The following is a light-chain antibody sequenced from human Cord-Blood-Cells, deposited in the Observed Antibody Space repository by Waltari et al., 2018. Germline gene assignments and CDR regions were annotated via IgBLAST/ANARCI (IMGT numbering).Light chain of an antibody. CDR2: DAS. CDR3: QQRSNWSLT. J-gene: IGKJ1*01. V-gene: IGKV3-11*01. Sequence: EIVSTQSPATLSLSPGERATLSCRASQRVSSYLAWYQQKPGQTPRLLIYDASNRATGIPARFSGSGSGTDFTLTISSLEPEDFAVYYCQQRSNWSLTFGQGTKVEIK. CDR1: QRVSSY.